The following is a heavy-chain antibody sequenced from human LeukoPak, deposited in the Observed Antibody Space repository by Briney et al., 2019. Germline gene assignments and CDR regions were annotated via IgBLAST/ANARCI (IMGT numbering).Heavy chain of an antibody. Sequence: PGGSLRLSCAASGFTFSSYAMSWVRQAPGKGLEWVSAISGSGGSTYYADSVKGRFTISRDNSKNTLYLQMNSLRAEDTAVYYCAKHRYYGSGLHDAFDIWGQGTMVTVSS. J-gene: IGHJ3*02. CDR2: ISGSGGST. CDR3: AKHRYYGSGLHDAFDI. V-gene: IGHV3-23*01. CDR1: GFTFSSYA. D-gene: IGHD3-10*01.